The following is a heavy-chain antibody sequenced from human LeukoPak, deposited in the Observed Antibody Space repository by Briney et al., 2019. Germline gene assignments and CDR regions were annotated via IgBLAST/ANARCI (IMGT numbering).Heavy chain of an antibody. CDR1: GFTFSNYA. CDR2: ISGTGGST. Sequence: GGSLRLSCAASGFTFSNYAMNWVRQAPGKGLEWVSGISGTGGSTYYADSVKGRSTISRDNSKNTLYLQMNSLRAEDTAVYYCAKFGLAGSGRYHDAFDIWGQGTMVTVSS. J-gene: IGHJ3*02. CDR3: AKFGLAGSGRYHDAFDI. D-gene: IGHD3-10*01. V-gene: IGHV3-23*01.